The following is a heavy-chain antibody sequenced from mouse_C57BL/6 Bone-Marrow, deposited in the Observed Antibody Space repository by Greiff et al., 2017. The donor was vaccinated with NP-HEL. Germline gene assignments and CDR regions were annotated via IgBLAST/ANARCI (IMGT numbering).Heavy chain of an antibody. Sequence: QVQLQQPGAELVKPGASVKMSCKASGCTFTSYWITWVKQRPGQGLEWIGDIYPGSGSTNYNEKFKSKATLTVDTSSSTAYMQLSSLTSEDSAVYYCASPLAQAYAMDYWGQGTSVTVSS. CDR3: ASPLAQAYAMDY. J-gene: IGHJ4*01. D-gene: IGHD3-2*02. CDR2: IYPGSGST. CDR1: GCTFTSYW. V-gene: IGHV1-55*01.